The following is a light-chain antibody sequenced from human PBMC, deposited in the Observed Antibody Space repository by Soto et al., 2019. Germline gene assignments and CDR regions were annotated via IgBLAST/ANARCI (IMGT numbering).Light chain of an antibody. J-gene: IGLJ2*01. CDR1: SSNIGSNY. Sequence: QSVLTQPPSASGTPGQGVTISCSGSSSNIGSNYVYWYQQFPGTAPKLLIYRNNQRPSGVPDRFSGSKSGTSASLAISGLRSEDEADYYCAAWDDSLSGRVLGGGTKLTVL. V-gene: IGLV1-47*01. CDR3: AAWDDSLSGRV. CDR2: RNN.